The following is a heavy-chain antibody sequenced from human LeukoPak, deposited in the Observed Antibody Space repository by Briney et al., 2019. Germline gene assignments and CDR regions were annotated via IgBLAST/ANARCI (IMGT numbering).Heavy chain of an antibody. V-gene: IGHV3-30*02. CDR3: AIIMRDYYVSRGTLFDY. CDR1: GFTFSNFG. J-gene: IGHJ4*02. Sequence: PGGSLRLSCAASGFTFSNFGMHWVRQAPGEGLEWVAFIQYDGNKEYYADSVKGRFTISRDNSKNTLYLQMNSLRAEDTAVYYCAIIMRDYYVSRGTLFDYWARGTRVTVSS. CDR2: IQYDGNKE. D-gene: IGHD3-22*01.